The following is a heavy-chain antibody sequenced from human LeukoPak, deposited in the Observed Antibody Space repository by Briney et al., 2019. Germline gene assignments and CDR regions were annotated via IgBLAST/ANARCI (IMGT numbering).Heavy chain of an antibody. CDR1: GGSFTVYY. CDR3: ARRRDIVVVKTRPYYMDV. Sequence: PSETLSLTCAVYGGSFTVYYWSWIRQPPGKGLEWIGEINHSGSTNYNTSLKSRVTISVDTSKNQFSLKLSSVTAADTAVYYCARRRDIVVVKTRPYYMDVWGKGTTVTVSS. D-gene: IGHD2-15*01. V-gene: IGHV4-34*01. J-gene: IGHJ6*03. CDR2: INHSGST.